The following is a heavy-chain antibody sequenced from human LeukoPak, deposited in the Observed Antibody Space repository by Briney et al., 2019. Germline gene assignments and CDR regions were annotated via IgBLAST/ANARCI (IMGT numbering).Heavy chain of an antibody. CDR2: ISSSSSYI. J-gene: IGHJ4*02. CDR1: GFTFSSYS. Sequence: GGSLRLSCAASGFTFSSYSMNWVRQAPGKGLEWVSSISSSSSYIYCADSVKGRFTISRDNAKNSLYLQMNSLRAEDTAVYYCASMNYYDSSGYPDYWGQGTLVTVSS. CDR3: ASMNYYDSSGYPDY. V-gene: IGHV3-21*01. D-gene: IGHD3-22*01.